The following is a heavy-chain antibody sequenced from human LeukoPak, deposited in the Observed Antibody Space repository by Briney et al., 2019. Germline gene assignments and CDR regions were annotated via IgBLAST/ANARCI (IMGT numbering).Heavy chain of an antibody. CDR1: GFTFSSDG. Sequence: GGSLRLSCAASGFTFSSDGMHWVRQAPGTGLGWVAFIRYDGSNKYYADSVKGRLTISRDNSKNTLYLQMNSLRAEDTAVYYCAKDSVFFIVVVVAAYMDVWGKGTTVTISS. J-gene: IGHJ6*03. CDR3: AKDSVFFIVVVVAAYMDV. CDR2: IRYDGSNK. V-gene: IGHV3-30*02. D-gene: IGHD2-15*01.